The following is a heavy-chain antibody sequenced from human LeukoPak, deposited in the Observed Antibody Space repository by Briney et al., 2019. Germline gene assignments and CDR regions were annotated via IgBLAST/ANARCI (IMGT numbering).Heavy chain of an antibody. V-gene: IGHV1-69*02. J-gene: IGHJ4*02. CDR2: IIPILGIA. Sequence: SVKVSCKASGYTFTGYYMHWVRQAPGQGLEWMGRIIPILGIANYAQKFQGRVTITADKSTSTAYMELSSLRSEDTAVYYCATDRDGYMFYFDYWGQGTLVTVSS. CDR1: GYTFTGYY. CDR3: ATDRDGYMFYFDY. D-gene: IGHD5-24*01.